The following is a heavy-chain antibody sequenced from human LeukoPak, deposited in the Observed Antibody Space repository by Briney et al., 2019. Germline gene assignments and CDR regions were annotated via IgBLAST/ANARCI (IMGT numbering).Heavy chain of an antibody. CDR3: ARLCGGDCYSLFDY. Sequence: PSETLSLTCTVSGGSISSSSYYWGWIRQPPGKGLEWIGSIYYSGSTYYNPSLKSRVTISVDTSKNQFSLKRSSVTAADTAVYYCARLCGGDCYSLFDYWGQGTLVTVSS. D-gene: IGHD2-21*01. CDR1: GGSISSSSYY. CDR2: IYYSGST. J-gene: IGHJ4*02. V-gene: IGHV4-39*01.